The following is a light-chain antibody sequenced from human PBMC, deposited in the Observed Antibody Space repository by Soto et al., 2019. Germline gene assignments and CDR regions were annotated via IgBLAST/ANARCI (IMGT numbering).Light chain of an antibody. V-gene: IGLV2-23*01. CDR2: EDT. CDR3: SSYAGSTTYVV. Sequence: QSALTQPASVSGSPGQSITISCTGTSSDVGSYNLVSWYQQHPGKAPKLMIYEDTERPSGVSNRFSGSKSGNTASLTISGLQAEDEADYSCSSYAGSTTYVVFGGGTKVTVL. J-gene: IGLJ2*01. CDR1: SSDVGSYNL.